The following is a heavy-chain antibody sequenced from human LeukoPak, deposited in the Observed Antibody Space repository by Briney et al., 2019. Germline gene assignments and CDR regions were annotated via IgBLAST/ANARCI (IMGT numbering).Heavy chain of an antibody. CDR1: GYTFTSYD. CDR3: GRGVGTYYDFWSGYYTPLYYLDY. CDR2: MNPNSGNT. V-gene: IGHV1-8*01. Sequence: GASVKVSCKASGYTFTSYDINWVRQATGQGLEWMGWMNPNSGNTCYAQKFQGRVTMTRNTSISKAYLEMSSLRSADTAVYYCGRGVGTYYDFWSGYYTPLYYLDYWGQGTLVTVSS. D-gene: IGHD3-3*01. J-gene: IGHJ4*02.